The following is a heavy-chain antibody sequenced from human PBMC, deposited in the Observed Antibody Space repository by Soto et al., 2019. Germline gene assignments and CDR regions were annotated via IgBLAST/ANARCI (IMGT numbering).Heavy chain of an antibody. V-gene: IGHV1-69*01. D-gene: IGHD3-10*01. J-gene: IGHJ4*02. CDR3: ARDLDYYGSGNYYNRIDY. CDR1: GGPFSDYA. CDR2: IIPMFGTA. Sequence: QVQLVQSGAEVKKPGSSVKVSCKVSGGPFSDYAVSWVRQAPGQGLEWMGGIIPMFGTANYAQKFQGRVTITSDESTTAAYRDLSSLRSEDTAVYYCARDLDYYGSGNYYNRIDYWGQGTLVTVSS.